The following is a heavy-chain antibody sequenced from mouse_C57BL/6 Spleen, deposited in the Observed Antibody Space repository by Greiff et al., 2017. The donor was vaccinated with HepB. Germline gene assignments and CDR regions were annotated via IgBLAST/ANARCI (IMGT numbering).Heavy chain of an antibody. V-gene: IGHV1-82*01. Sequence: VQRVESGPELVKPGASVKISCKASGYAFSSSWMNWVKQRPGKGLEWIGRIYPGDGDTNYNGKFKGKATLTADKSSSTAYMQLSSLTSEDSAVYFCARFITTVEGYFDVWGTGTTVTVSS. CDR1: GYAFSSSW. D-gene: IGHD1-1*01. J-gene: IGHJ1*03. CDR3: ARFITTVEGYFDV. CDR2: IYPGDGDT.